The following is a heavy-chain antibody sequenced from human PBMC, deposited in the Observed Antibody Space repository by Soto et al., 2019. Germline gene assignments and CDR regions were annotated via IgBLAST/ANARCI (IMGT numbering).Heavy chain of an antibody. D-gene: IGHD1-7*01. CDR3: ARGRHGTYYYYGMDV. CDR2: IIPILGIA. Sequence: SVKVSCKASGGTFSSYTISWVRQAPGQGLEWMGRIIPILGIANYAQKFQGRVTITADKSTSTAYMELSSLRSEDTAVYYCARGRHGTYYYYGMDVWGQGTTVTVSS. J-gene: IGHJ6*02. V-gene: IGHV1-69*02. CDR1: GGTFSSYT.